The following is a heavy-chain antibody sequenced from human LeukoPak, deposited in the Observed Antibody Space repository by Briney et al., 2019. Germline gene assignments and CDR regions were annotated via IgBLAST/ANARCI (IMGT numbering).Heavy chain of an antibody. CDR2: IYHSGST. CDR3: ARQLGSGWYNWFDP. V-gene: IGHV4-38-2*01. Sequence: SETLSLTCAVSGYSISSGYYWGWIRQPPGKGLEWIGSIYHSGSTYYNPSLKSRVTISVDTSKNQSSLKLSSVTAADTAVYYCARQLGSGWYNWFDPWGRGTLVTVSS. D-gene: IGHD6-19*01. J-gene: IGHJ5*02. CDR1: GYSISSGYY.